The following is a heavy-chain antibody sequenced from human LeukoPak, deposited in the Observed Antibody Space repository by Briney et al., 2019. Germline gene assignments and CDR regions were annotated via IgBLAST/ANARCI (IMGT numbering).Heavy chain of an antibody. CDR2: ISYDGSNK. J-gene: IGHJ6*02. CDR3: ARAQTNSDGMDV. V-gene: IGHV3-30*03. D-gene: IGHD2-21*01. Sequence: GGSLRLSCAASGFTFSSYGIHWVRQAPGKGLEWVAVISYDGSNKYYADSVKGRFTISRDNSKNTLYLQMNSLRAEDTAVYYCARAQTNSDGMDVWGQGTTVTVSS. CDR1: GFTFSSYG.